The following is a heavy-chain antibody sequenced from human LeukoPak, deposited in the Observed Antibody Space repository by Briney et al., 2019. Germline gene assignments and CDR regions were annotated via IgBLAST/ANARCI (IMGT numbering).Heavy chain of an antibody. J-gene: IGHJ6*02. CDR3: ARGFKYYDFWSGYYHENYYGMDV. Sequence: SETLSLTCTVSGGSISSYYWSWIRQPPGKGLEWIGYIYYSGTTNYNPSLKSRVTISVDTSKNQFSLKLSSVTAADTAVYYCARGFKYYDFWSGYYHENYYGMDVWGQGTTVTVSS. CDR1: GGSISSYY. D-gene: IGHD3-3*01. CDR2: IYYSGTT. V-gene: IGHV4-59*12.